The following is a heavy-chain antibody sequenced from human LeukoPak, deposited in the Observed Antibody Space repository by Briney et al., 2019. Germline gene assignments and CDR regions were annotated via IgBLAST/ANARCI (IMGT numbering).Heavy chain of an antibody. CDR2: INHSGST. J-gene: IGHJ4*02. CDR3: AGTEGSYYYFDY. Sequence: KPSETLSLTCAVYGGSFSGYYWSWIRQPPGKGLEWIGEINHSGSTNYNPSLKSRVTISVDTSKNQFSLKLSSVTAADTAVYYCAGTEGSYYYFDYWGQGTLVTVSS. CDR1: GGSFSGYY. V-gene: IGHV4-34*01. D-gene: IGHD3-10*01.